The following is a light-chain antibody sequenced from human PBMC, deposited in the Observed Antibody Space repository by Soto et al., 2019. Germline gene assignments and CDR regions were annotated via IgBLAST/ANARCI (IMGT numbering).Light chain of an antibody. CDR1: QSVSSN. CDR3: QQYNNWPLFT. J-gene: IGKJ3*01. CDR2: GAS. V-gene: IGKV3-15*01. Sequence: EIVMTQSAATLSMSPGERATLSCRASQSVSSNLAWYQQKPGQAPRLLIYGASTRATGIPARFSGSGSGTEFTLTISSLQSEDFAVYYCQQYNNWPLFTFGPGTNVDIK.